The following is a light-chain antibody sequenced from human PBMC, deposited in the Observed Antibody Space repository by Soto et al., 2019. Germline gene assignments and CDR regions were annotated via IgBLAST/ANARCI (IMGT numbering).Light chain of an antibody. CDR1: QSVSSSY. V-gene: IGKV3-20*01. CDR2: GAS. Sequence: EIVLTQSPGTLSLSPGERATLSCRASQSVSSSYLAWYQQKPGQAPRLLIYGASSRATGIPDRFSGSGSGTDFTLTISRLEPEDFEVYYCQQYGSSPRTFGQGTTVDIK. CDR3: QQYGSSPRT. J-gene: IGKJ1*01.